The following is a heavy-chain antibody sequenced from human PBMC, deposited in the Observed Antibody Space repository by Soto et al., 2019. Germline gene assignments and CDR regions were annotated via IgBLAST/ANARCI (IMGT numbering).Heavy chain of an antibody. D-gene: IGHD3-22*01. J-gene: IGHJ4*02. CDR3: ARDQGRYYYDNTGYFFDS. Sequence: GGSLRLSCVASGFTVTNRHMSWVRQAPGKGLEWVSVIYTGGSTDYADSVKGRFTISRDNSKNTLYLQMNSLRADDTGVYYCARDQGRYYYDNTGYFFDSWGQGTLVTVSS. V-gene: IGHV3-53*01. CDR1: GFTVTNRH. CDR2: IYTGGST.